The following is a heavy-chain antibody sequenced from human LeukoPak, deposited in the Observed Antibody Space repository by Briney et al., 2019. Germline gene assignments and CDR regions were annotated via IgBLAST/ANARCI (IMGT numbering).Heavy chain of an antibody. J-gene: IGHJ4*02. V-gene: IGHV3-23*01. CDR3: ANLGKYCSGFSCYK. D-gene: IGHD2-2*02. CDR1: GFTFSSYA. CDR2: ISDTGAAT. Sequence: QAGGSLRLSCAASGFTFSSYAMSWVRQAPGKGLEWVSAISDTGAATYYADSVRGRFTVSRDNSINTVYLQMNSLRAEDTAVYYCANLGKYCSGFSCYKWGQGTLVTVSS.